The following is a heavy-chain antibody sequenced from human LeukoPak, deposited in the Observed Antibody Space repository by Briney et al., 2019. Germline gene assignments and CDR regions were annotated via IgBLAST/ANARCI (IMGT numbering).Heavy chain of an antibody. D-gene: IGHD4-17*01. J-gene: IGHJ3*02. CDR1: GYTFTSYD. V-gene: IGHV1-8*01. CDR3: ARALTDYDDAFDI. CDR2: MNPNSGNT. Sequence: GASVKVSCKASGYTFTSYDINWVRQATGQGLEWMGWMNPNSGNTGYAQKFQGRVTITRNTSISTAYMELSSLRSEDTAVYYCARALTDYDDAFDIWGQGTMVTVSS.